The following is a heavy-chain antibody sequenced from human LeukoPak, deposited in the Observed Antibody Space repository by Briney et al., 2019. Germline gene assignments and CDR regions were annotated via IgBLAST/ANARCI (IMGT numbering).Heavy chain of an antibody. D-gene: IGHD3-22*01. Sequence: SETLSLTCAVYGGSFSGYYWSWIRQPPGKGLEWIGEINHSGSTNYNPSLKSRVTISVDTSKNQFSLKLSSVTAADTAVYYCARGRDSSGYYAEDFDYWGQGTLVTVSS. CDR1: GGSFSGYY. V-gene: IGHV4-34*01. J-gene: IGHJ4*02. CDR3: ARGRDSSGYYAEDFDY. CDR2: INHSGST.